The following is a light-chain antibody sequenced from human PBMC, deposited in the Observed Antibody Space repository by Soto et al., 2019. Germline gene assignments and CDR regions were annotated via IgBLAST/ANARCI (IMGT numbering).Light chain of an antibody. CDR1: QSVSSN. CDR2: KTS. CDR3: HQRQSWPRT. V-gene: IGKV3D-15*03. Sequence: EILMTQSPSTLAVSPGERATLSCRASQSVSSNLAWYQQKPGQAPRLLIYKTSIRAAGIPARFSASGTGTDFTLTISDVQPEDFEVYYCHQRQSWPRTFGQGTKVDIK. J-gene: IGKJ1*01.